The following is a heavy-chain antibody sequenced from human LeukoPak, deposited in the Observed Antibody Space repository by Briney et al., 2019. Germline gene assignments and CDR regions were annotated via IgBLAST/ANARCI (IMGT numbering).Heavy chain of an antibody. CDR3: AIDRGYSGYVGGYNWFDP. D-gene: IGHD5-12*01. CDR1: GGSISKYY. V-gene: IGHV4-59*01. Sequence: SETLSLTCTVSGGSISKYYWSWVRQPPGGGLEWIGYIYYSGRTNYTPSLKSRLTISVYTSKNQFSLKLSSVTAADTAVYYCAIDRGYSGYVGGYNWFDPWGQVTLVTVSS. J-gene: IGHJ5*02. CDR2: IYYSGRT.